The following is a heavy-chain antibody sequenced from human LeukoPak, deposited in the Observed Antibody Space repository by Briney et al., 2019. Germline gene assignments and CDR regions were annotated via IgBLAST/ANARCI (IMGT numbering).Heavy chain of an antibody. J-gene: IGHJ4*02. CDR1: GYTFTSYY. CDR2: INTSGGSA. Sequence: ASVKVSCKASGYTFTSYYMHWVRQAPGQGLEWMGIINTSGGSASYAQKFQGRVTMTRDTSKNTVYMELSRMRSEDTAVYYCAREDSSGWYYFDYWGQGTLVTVSS. CDR3: AREDSSGWYYFDY. V-gene: IGHV1-46*01. D-gene: IGHD6-19*01.